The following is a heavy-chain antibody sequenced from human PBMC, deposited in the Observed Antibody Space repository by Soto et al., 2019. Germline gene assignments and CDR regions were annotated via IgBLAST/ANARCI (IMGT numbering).Heavy chain of an antibody. CDR3: ARGIVGASLAHFDY. CDR2: ISSSSSYI. J-gene: IGHJ4*02. CDR1: GFTFSSYS. V-gene: IGHV3-21*01. D-gene: IGHD1-26*01. Sequence: LRLSCAASGFTFSSYSMNWVRQAPGKGLEWVSSISSSSSYIYYADSVKGRFTISRDNAKNSLYLQMNSLRAEDTAVYYCARGIVGASLAHFDYWGQGTLVTVSS.